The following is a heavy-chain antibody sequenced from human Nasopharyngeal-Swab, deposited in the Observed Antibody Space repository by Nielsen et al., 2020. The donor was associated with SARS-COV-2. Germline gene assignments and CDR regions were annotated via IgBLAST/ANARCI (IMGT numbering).Heavy chain of an antibody. Sequence: APVKVSCKVSGYTLTELSMHWVRQAPGKGLEWMGGFDPEDGETIYAQKFQGRVTMTEDTSTDTAYMELSSLRSEDTAVYYCATSAPYCSSTSCSYWFDPWGQGTLVTVSS. D-gene: IGHD2-2*01. V-gene: IGHV1-24*01. CDR3: ATSAPYCSSTSCSYWFDP. J-gene: IGHJ5*02. CDR2: FDPEDGET. CDR1: GYTLTELS.